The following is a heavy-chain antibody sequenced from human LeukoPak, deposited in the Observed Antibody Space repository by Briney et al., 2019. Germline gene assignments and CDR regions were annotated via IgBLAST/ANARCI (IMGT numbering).Heavy chain of an antibody. CDR2: IYYSGST. J-gene: IGHJ4*02. D-gene: IGHD5-12*01. CDR3: ARGGGYSGYDVSFDY. CDR1: GGSISSTDFY. V-gene: IGHV4-61*08. Sequence: KPSETLSLTCTVSGGSISSTDFYWGWIRQPPGKGLEWIGYIYYSGSTNYNPSLKSRVTISVDTSKNQFSLKLSSVTAADTAVYYCARGGGYSGYDVSFDYWGQGTLVTVSS.